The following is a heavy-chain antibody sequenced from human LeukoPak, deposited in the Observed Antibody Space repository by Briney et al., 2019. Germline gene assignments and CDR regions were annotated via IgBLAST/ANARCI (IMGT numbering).Heavy chain of an antibody. CDR1: GFTFSSYA. V-gene: IGHV3-23*01. Sequence: GASLRLSCAASGFTFSSYAMGWVRQAPGKGLEWVSAISGSGGSTYYADSVKGRFTISRDNSKNTLYLQMNSLRAEDTAVYYCAKEARMGYCSGGSCYPDAFDIWGQGTMVTVSS. D-gene: IGHD2-15*01. CDR3: AKEARMGYCSGGSCYPDAFDI. J-gene: IGHJ3*02. CDR2: ISGSGGST.